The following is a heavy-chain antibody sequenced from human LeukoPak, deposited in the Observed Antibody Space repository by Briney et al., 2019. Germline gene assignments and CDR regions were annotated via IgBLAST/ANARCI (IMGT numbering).Heavy chain of an antibody. D-gene: IGHD3-16*01. Sequence: GGSLRLSCAASGFTFSSYEMNWVRQAPGKGLEWVSYISSSGSTIYYADSVKGRFTISRDNAKNSLYPQMNSLRAEDTAVYYCARDPNYGVWGSSEDDPWGQGTLVTVSS. V-gene: IGHV3-48*03. CDR1: GFTFSSYE. CDR2: ISSSGSTI. CDR3: ARDPNYGVWGSSEDDP. J-gene: IGHJ5*02.